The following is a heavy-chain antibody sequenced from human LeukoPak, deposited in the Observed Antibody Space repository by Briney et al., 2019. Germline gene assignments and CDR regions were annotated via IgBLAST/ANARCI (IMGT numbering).Heavy chain of an antibody. Sequence: PSETLSLTCTVSGGSISSYYWSWIRQPPGKGLEWIGYIYYCGSTNYNPSLKSRVTISVDTSKNQFSLKLSSVTAADTAVYYCARGGDSSGYPDYWGQGTLVTVSS. J-gene: IGHJ4*02. V-gene: IGHV4-59*01. CDR3: ARGGDSSGYPDY. D-gene: IGHD3-22*01. CDR2: IYYCGST. CDR1: GGSISSYY.